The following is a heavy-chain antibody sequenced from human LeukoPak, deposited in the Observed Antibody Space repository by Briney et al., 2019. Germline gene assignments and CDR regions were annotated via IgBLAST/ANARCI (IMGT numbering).Heavy chain of an antibody. V-gene: IGHV1-2*02. CDR3: AREDAAMVVDY. D-gene: IGHD5-18*01. CDR1: GYTFTSYG. J-gene: IGHJ4*02. Sequence: GASVKVSCKASGYTFTSYGISWVRQAPGQGLEWMGCINPINGGTSYAQKFQGRVTMTRDTSISTAYMELSRLRSDDTAVYYCAREDAAMVVDYWGQGTLVTVSS. CDR2: INPINGGT.